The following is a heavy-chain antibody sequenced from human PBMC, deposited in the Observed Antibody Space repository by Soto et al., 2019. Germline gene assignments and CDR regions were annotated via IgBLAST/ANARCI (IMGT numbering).Heavy chain of an antibody. CDR2: IWYDGSNK. Sequence: QGQLVESGGGVVEPGRSLRLSCTASGFSFSSYAMLWVRQAPGKGLEWVALIWYDGSNKYYEDPVKGRFTITRDNSKNTVYLQMSSMRVEDTAVYYCVRGGGRASATLDYWGRGTLVTVSS. CDR3: VRGGGRASATLDY. D-gene: IGHD2-15*01. J-gene: IGHJ4*02. CDR1: GFSFSSYA. V-gene: IGHV3-33*01.